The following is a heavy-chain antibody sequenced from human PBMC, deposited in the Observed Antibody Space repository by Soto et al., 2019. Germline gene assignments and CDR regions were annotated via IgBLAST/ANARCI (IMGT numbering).Heavy chain of an antibody. CDR2: ITTSSAYI. CDR1: GFTFNTYD. D-gene: IGHD2-21*01. J-gene: IGHJ5*02. V-gene: IGHV3-21*01. CDR3: VRSRTASLLSNSWFDT. Sequence: VQLVESGGGLVKPGGSLRLSCAASGFTFNTYDMNWVRQAPGKGLEWFSSITTSSAYIYYADSLKGRITIYRDNAQHSLFLQMNSLRAEDTAVYYCVRSRTASLLSNSWFDTWGQGTVVTVSS.